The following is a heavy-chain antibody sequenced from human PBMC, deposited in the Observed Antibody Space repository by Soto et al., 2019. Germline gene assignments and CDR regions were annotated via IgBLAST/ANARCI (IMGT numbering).Heavy chain of an antibody. CDR1: GGSVSSGSYY. J-gene: IGHJ4*02. Sequence: SETLSLTCTVSGGSVSSGSYYWSWIRQPPGKGLEWIGYIYYSGSTNYNPSLKSRVTISVDTSKNQFSLKLSSVTAADTAVYYCARAHVDTAMVSWELYFDYWGQGTLVTVSS. CDR2: IYYSGST. CDR3: ARAHVDTAMVSWELYFDY. V-gene: IGHV4-61*01. D-gene: IGHD5-18*01.